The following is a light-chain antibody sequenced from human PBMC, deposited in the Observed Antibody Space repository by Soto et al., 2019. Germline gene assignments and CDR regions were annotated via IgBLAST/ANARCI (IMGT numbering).Light chain of an antibody. V-gene: IGKV1-39*01. J-gene: IGKJ5*01. CDR3: QQSYSTPIT. Sequence: DIQMTQSPSSLSASVGDRVTITCRASQSISSYLNWYQQKPGKAPKLLIYAASSLQSGVPSRFSGSGSGTDFTLTISSLQPEDFATYYCQQSYSTPITVAQGPRQEI. CDR2: AAS. CDR1: QSISSY.